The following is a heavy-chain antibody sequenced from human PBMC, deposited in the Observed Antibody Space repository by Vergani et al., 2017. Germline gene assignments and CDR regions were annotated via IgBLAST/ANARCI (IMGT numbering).Heavy chain of an antibody. CDR3: ARTGSGWYDFDY. Sequence: QVQLVESGGGLVKPGGSLRLSCAASGFTFSSYAMHWVRQAPGKGLEWVAVISYDGSNKYYADSVKGRFTISRDNSKNTLYLQMNSLRAEDTAVYYCARTGSGWYDFDYWGQGTLVTVSS. J-gene: IGHJ4*02. V-gene: IGHV3-30-3*01. CDR1: GFTFSSYA. D-gene: IGHD6-19*01. CDR2: ISYDGSNK.